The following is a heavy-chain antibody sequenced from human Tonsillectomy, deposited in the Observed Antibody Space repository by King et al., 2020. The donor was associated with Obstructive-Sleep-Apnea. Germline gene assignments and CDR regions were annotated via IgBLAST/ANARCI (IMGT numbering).Heavy chain of an antibody. J-gene: IGHJ5*02. D-gene: IGHD6-13*01. CDR3: ARGSGAAAVNWFDP. V-gene: IGHV4-34*01. CDR2: INHSGST. CDR1: GGSFSDYY. Sequence: VQLQQWGAGLLKPSETLSLTCAVFGGSFSDYYWSWIRQPPGKELEWIGEINHSGSTNYNPSLKSRVTTSVDTSKNQFSLELRSVTAADTAVYYCARGSGAAAVNWFDPWGQGTLVTVSS.